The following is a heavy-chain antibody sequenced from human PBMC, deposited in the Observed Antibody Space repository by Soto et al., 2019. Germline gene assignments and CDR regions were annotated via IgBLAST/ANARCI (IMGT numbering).Heavy chain of an antibody. J-gene: IGHJ5*02. CDR2: IYSSGST. CDR3: ARGQRFSDWFDP. Sequence: SETLSLTCTVSGGAINSYYWTWIRQPAGKGVEWTGRIYSSGSTKYNPSLQSRVTMSIDTSKNQFSLRLTSVTAADTAVYYCARGQRFSDWFDPWGQGTLVTVSS. D-gene: IGHD3-3*01. CDR1: GGAINSYY. V-gene: IGHV4-4*07.